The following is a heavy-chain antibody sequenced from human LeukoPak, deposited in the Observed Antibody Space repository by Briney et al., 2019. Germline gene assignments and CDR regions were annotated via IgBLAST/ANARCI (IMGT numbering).Heavy chain of an antibody. J-gene: IGHJ4*02. CDR1: GGSISSGGYY. Sequence: SQTLSLTCTVSGGSISSGGYYWSWIRQPPGKGLEWIGYIYHSGSTYYNPSLKSRVTISVDRSKNQFSLKLSSVTAADTAVYYCARAGAVAGTGDWGQGTLVTVSS. D-gene: IGHD6-19*01. CDR3: ARAGAVAGTGD. CDR2: IYHSGST. V-gene: IGHV4-30-2*01.